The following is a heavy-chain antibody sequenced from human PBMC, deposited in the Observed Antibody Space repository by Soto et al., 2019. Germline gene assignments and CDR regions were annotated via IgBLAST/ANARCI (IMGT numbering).Heavy chain of an antibody. J-gene: IGHJ6*02. Sequence: SETLSLTCTVSGGSISSGDYYWTWIRQPPGKGLEWIGYIYYSGDTYYTPSLKSRVTISIDASKNQFSLKLSSVTAADTAVYYCARDNDYSKLGTDYYYGMDVWGQGTTVTVSS. V-gene: IGHV4-30-4*01. D-gene: IGHD4-4*01. CDR3: ARDNDYSKLGTDYYYGMDV. CDR2: IYYSGDT. CDR1: GGSISSGDYY.